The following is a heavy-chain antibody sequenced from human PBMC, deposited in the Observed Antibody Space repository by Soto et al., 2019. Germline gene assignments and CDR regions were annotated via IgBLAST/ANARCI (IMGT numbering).Heavy chain of an antibody. Sequence: KTSETLSLTCSVSGVSMRNSYWTWIRQSAGKGLEWIGRISTSGNTNYNPSLNSRLTMSVDTSKNQVSLKLTSVTAADTAVYYCASGGGVPALGDPWGQGTLVTVSS. D-gene: IGHD3-16*01. CDR1: GVSMRNSY. CDR2: ISTSGNT. CDR3: ASGGGVPALGDP. V-gene: IGHV4-4*07. J-gene: IGHJ5*02.